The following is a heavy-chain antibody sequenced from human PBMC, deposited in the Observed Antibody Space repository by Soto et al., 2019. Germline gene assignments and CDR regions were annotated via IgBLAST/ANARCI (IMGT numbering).Heavy chain of an antibody. CDR2: INAGNGNT. J-gene: IGHJ4*02. V-gene: IGHV1-3*01. CDR3: AREDIVLMVYAFDY. D-gene: IGHD2-8*01. Sequence: XSVKVSCKASGYTFTSYAMHWVRQAPGQRLEWMGWINAGNGNTKYSQKLQGRVTITRDTSASTAYMELSSLRSEDTAVYYCAREDIVLMVYAFDYWGQGTLVTVSS. CDR1: GYTFTSYA.